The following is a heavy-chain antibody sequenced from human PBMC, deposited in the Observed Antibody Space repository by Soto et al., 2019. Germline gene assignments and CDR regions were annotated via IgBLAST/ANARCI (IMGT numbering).Heavy chain of an antibody. CDR3: AVAPECYDFWSGSRRCCMDV. D-gene: IGHD3-3*01. CDR1: GFTFSSYA. CDR2: ISGSGGST. V-gene: IGHV3-23*01. J-gene: IGHJ6*02. Sequence: GGSLRLSCAASGFTFSSYAMSWVRQAPGKGLEWVSAISGSGGSTYYADSVKGRFTISRDNSKNTLYLQMNSLRAEDTAVYYCAVAPECYDFWSGSRRCCMDVSGQGTTVTVSS.